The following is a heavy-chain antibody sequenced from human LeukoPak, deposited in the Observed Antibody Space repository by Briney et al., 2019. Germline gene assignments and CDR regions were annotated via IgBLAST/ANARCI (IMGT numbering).Heavy chain of an antibody. Sequence: PGGSLRLACVASGFAFSDSWMTWIRQAPGKGLEWVAFIKGDGSAKKYVDSVKGRFTISRDNAKNSLFLQMNSLRAEDTAVYYCARDRGWIQHDIWGQGTMVTVSS. D-gene: IGHD5-18*01. CDR1: GFAFSDSW. CDR3: ARDRGWIQHDI. J-gene: IGHJ3*02. V-gene: IGHV3-7*01. CDR2: IKGDGSAK.